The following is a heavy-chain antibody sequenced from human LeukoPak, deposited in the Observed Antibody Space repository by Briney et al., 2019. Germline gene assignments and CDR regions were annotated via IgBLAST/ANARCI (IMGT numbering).Heavy chain of an antibody. V-gene: IGHV1-8*01. D-gene: IGHD2-2*01. CDR3: AGARRDIVVVPAAIPQGYYYYMDV. CDR2: MNPNSGNT. CDR1: GYTFTSYD. Sequence: ASVKVSCKASGYTFTSYDINWVRQATGQGLEWMGWMNPNSGNTGYAQKFQGRVTMTRNTSISTAYMELSSLRSEDTAVYYCAGARRDIVVVPAAIPQGYYYYMDVWGKGTTVTVSS. J-gene: IGHJ6*03.